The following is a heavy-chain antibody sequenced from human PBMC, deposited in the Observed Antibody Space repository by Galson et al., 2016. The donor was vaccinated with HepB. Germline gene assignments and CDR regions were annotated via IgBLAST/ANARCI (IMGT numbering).Heavy chain of an antibody. CDR2: IKGDGSDK. CDR1: GFTFSMYW. Sequence: SLRLSCAGSGFTFSMYWMGWVRQAPGREPEWLANIKGDGSDKYYVDSVNGRFTVSRDNAKNSTYLQMNSLRGEDTAVYYCVRNSRSPDYWGQGTLVTVSS. J-gene: IGHJ1*01. CDR3: VRNSRSPDY. D-gene: IGHD1-7*01. V-gene: IGHV3-7*01.